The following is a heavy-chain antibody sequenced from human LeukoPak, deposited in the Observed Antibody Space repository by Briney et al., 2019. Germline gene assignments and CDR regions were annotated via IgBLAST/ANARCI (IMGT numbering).Heavy chain of an antibody. CDR1: GFTFSSYA. V-gene: IGHV3-23*01. CDR3: AKTRSVVVAAAINY. J-gene: IGHJ4*02. D-gene: IGHD2-15*01. CDR2: ISGSGDGT. Sequence: GGSLRLSCAASGFTFSSYAMSWVRQAPGKGLEWVSGISGSGDGTYSADSVKGRFTISRDNSKNTLYLQMSSLRVEDTAFYYCAKTRSVVVAAAINYWGQGTPVTVSS.